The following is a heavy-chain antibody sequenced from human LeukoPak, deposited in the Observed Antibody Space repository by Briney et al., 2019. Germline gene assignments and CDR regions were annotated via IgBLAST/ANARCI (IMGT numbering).Heavy chain of an antibody. V-gene: IGHV4-31*03. J-gene: IGHJ4*02. CDR1: GGSISSGGYY. CDR3: ARSGSGWRYYFDY. Sequence: SQTLSLTCTVSGGSISSGGYYWSWIRQHPGKGLEWIGHIYYSGSTYYNPSLKSRVTISVDTSKNQFSLKLSSVTAADTAVYYCARSGSGWRYYFDYWGQGTLVTVSS. CDR2: IYYSGST. D-gene: IGHD6-19*01.